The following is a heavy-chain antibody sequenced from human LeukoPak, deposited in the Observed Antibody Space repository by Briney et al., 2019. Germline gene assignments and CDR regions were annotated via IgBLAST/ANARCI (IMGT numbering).Heavy chain of an antibody. CDR3: AKTPAGSWYPQGFDY. CDR1: GFTFSSYA. Sequence: GGSLRHSCAASGFTFSSYAMSWVRQAPGKGLEWVSAISGSGGSTYYADSVKGRFTISRDNSKNTLYLQMNSLRAEDTAVDYCAKTPAGSWYPQGFDYWGQGTLVTVSS. CDR2: ISGSGGST. V-gene: IGHV3-23*01. D-gene: IGHD6-13*01. J-gene: IGHJ4*02.